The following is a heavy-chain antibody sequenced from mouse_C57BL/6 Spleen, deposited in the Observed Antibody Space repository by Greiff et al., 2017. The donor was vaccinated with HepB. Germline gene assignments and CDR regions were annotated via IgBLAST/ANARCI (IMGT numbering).Heavy chain of an antibody. Sequence: VKLMESGAELARPGASVKLSCKASGYTFTSYGISWVKQRTGQGLEWIGEIYPRSGNTYYNEKFKGKATLTADKSSSTAYMELRSLTSEDSAVYFCARSNYDYDSDYWGQGTTLTVSS. V-gene: IGHV1-81*01. CDR3: ARSNYDYDSDY. CDR1: GYTFTSYG. J-gene: IGHJ2*01. CDR2: IYPRSGNT. D-gene: IGHD2-4*01.